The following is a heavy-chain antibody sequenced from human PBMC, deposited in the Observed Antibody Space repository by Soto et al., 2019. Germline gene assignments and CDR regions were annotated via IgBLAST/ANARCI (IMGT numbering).Heavy chain of an antibody. CDR1: GGSISSGGYY. Sequence: QVQLQESGPGLVKPSQTLSLTCTVSGGSISSGGYYWSWIRQHPGKGLEWIGYIYYSGSTYYNPSPRGQVTFPVDTPRNRSPRRLGPVTAADPAVYSWGGVTSAPNGFAPGAREPWSPSPQ. J-gene: IGHJ5*02. CDR2: IYYSGST. CDR3: GGVTSAPNGFAP. V-gene: IGHV4-31*01.